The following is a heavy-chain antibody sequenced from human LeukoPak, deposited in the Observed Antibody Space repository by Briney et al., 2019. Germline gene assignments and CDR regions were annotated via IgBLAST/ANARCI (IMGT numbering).Heavy chain of an antibody. CDR3: AKAPPEGENWFDP. Sequence: GGSLRLSCAASGLTFSSYAMSWVRQAPGKGLEWVSAISGSGGSTYYADSVKVRFTISRYNSKNTLYLQMNILRAEDTAIYYCAKAPPEGENWFDPWGQGTLVTVSS. V-gene: IGHV3-23*01. J-gene: IGHJ5*02. CDR1: GLTFSSYA. CDR2: ISGSGGST.